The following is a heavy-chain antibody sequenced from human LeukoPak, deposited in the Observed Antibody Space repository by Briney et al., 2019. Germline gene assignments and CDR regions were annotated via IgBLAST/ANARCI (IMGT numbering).Heavy chain of an antibody. Sequence: RTSETLSLTCAVYGGSFSGYYWSWVRHAPGKGLEWVSGINWNGGSTGYADSVKGRFTISRDNAKNSLYLQMNSLRAEDTTLYHCARANSGSYEDYFDYWGQGTLVTVSS. CDR1: GGSFSGYY. D-gene: IGHD1-26*01. V-gene: IGHV3-20*01. J-gene: IGHJ4*02. CDR3: ARANSGSYEDYFDY. CDR2: INWNGGST.